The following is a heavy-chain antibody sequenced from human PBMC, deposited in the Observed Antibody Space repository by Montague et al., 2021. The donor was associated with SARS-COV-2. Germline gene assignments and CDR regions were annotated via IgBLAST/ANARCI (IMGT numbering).Heavy chain of an antibody. CDR3: ASEMATIEYYYYGMDV. D-gene: IGHD5-24*01. CDR2: ISSSGSTI. J-gene: IGHJ6*04. Sequence: SLRLSCAASGFTFSSYEMNWVRQAPGKGLEWVSYISSSGSTIYYADSVKGRFTISRDNAKNSLYLQMNSLRAEDTAVYYCASEMATIEYYYYGMDVWGKGTTVTVSP. V-gene: IGHV3-48*03. CDR1: GFTFSSYE.